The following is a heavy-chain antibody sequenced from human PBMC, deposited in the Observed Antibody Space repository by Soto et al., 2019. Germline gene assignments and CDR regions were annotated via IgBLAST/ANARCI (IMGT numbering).Heavy chain of an antibody. D-gene: IGHD6-13*01. J-gene: IGHJ6*02. CDR2: ISGSDGSST. CDR3: ARQQLVRYYYYGMDV. V-gene: IGHV3-23*01. Sequence: GGSMRLSCAASGFTFSSYAMSWVRQAQGKGLEWVSAISGSDGSSTSYADSVKGRFTISRDNAKNTLYLQMNSLRAEDTAVYYCARQQLVRYYYYGMDVWGQGTTVTVSS. CDR1: GFTFSSYA.